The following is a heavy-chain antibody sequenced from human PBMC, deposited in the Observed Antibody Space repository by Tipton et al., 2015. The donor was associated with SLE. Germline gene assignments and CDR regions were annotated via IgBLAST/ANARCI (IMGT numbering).Heavy chain of an antibody. CDR3: ARQGSGPDY. V-gene: IGHV4-34*01. J-gene: IGHJ4*02. Sequence: GLVKPSETLSLTCAVYGGSFSGYYWSWIRQPPGKGLEWIGEINHSGSTNYNPSLKSRVTISVDTSKNQFSLKLSSVTAADTAVYYCARQGSGPDYWGQGTLVTVSS. D-gene: IGHD3-10*01. CDR2: INHSGST. CDR1: GGSFSGYY.